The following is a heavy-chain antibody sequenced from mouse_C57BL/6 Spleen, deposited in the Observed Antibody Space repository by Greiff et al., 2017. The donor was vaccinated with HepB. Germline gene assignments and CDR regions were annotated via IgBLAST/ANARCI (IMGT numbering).Heavy chain of an antibody. V-gene: IGHV10-3*01. CDR2: IRSKSSNYAT. CDR3: VRGSLLRSHYYAMDY. CDR1: GFTFNTYA. D-gene: IGHD1-1*01. J-gene: IGHJ4*01. Sequence: EVQRVESGGGLVQPKGSLKLSCAASGFTFNTYAMHWVRQAPGKGLEWVARIRSKSSNYATYYADSVKDRFTISRDDSQSMLYLQMNNLKTEDTAMYYCVRGSLLRSHYYAMDYWGQGTSVTVSS.